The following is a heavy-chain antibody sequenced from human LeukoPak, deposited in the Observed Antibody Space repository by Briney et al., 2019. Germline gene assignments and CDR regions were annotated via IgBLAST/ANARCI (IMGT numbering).Heavy chain of an antibody. V-gene: IGHV3-23*01. J-gene: IGHJ4*02. Sequence: PGGSLRLSCAASGFTFSSYAMSWVRQAPGKGLEWVSAISGSGGSTYYADSVKGRFTIPRDNSKNTLYLQMNSLRAEDTAVYYCAKVRGVIKPLYYFDYWGQGTLVTVSS. CDR1: GFTFSSYA. CDR2: ISGSGGST. D-gene: IGHD3-10*01. CDR3: AKVRGVIKPLYYFDY.